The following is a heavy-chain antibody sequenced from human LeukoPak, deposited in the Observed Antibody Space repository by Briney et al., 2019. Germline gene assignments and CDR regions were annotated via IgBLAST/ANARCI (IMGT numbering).Heavy chain of an antibody. CDR3: ARDRAYYYESSGPLDY. J-gene: IGHJ4*02. CDR1: GFTFTSSA. Sequence: ASVKVSCKASGFTFTSSAMQWVRQARGQRLEWIGWIVVGSGNTNYAQKFRERVTITRDMSTSTAYMELSSLRSEDTAVYYCARDRAYYYESSGPLDYWGQGTLVTVSS. D-gene: IGHD3-22*01. CDR2: IVVGSGNT. V-gene: IGHV1-58*02.